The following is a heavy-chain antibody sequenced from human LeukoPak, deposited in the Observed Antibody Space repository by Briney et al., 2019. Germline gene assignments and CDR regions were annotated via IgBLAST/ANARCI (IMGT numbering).Heavy chain of an antibody. CDR1: GFTFSIYW. CDR3: ARVFSGYSFVDY. Sequence: GGSLRLSCAASGFTFSIYWMSWVRQAPGKGLEWVANIKQDGSETYYVDSMKGRFTISRDNAKNSLYLQMNSLRADDTAVHYCARVFSGYSFVDYWGQGTLVTVSS. V-gene: IGHV3-7*01. CDR2: IKQDGSET. D-gene: IGHD5-18*01. J-gene: IGHJ4*02.